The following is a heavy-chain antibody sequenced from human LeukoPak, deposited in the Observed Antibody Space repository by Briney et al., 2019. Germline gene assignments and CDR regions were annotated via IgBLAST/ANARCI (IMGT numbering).Heavy chain of an antibody. D-gene: IGHD3-22*01. CDR1: GFTFTSRA. CDR2: IRGSGHST. J-gene: IGHJ4*02. CDR3: ATHRDSSGYYYFDS. Sequence: PGGSLRLSCAASGFTFTSRAMSWVRQAPGKGLEWVSTIRGSGHSTYYADSVKVRFTISRDNSENTLYMQMNSLRAEDTAVYYCATHRDSSGYYYFDSWGQGTLVTVSS. V-gene: IGHV3-23*01.